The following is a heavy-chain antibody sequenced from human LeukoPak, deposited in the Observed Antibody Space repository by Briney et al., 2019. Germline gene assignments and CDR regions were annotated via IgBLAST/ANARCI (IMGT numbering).Heavy chain of an antibody. CDR3: AKDRYDSSGYYFDY. D-gene: IGHD3-22*01. CDR1: GFTFDDYA. J-gene: IGHJ4*02. V-gene: IGHV3-9*01. Sequence: AGGSLRLSCAASGFTFDDYAMHWVRHAPGKGLEWVSGISWNSGSIGYADSVKGRFTISRDNAKNSLYLQMNSLRAEDTALYYCAKDRYDSSGYYFDYWGQGTLVTVSS. CDR2: ISWNSGSI.